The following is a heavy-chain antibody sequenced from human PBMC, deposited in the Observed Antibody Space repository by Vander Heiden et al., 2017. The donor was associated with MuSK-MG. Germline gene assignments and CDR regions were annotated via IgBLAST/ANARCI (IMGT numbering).Heavy chain of an antibody. CDR1: GFSISSGPY. V-gene: IGHV4-38-2*02. CDR3: ARIPTIATVPFFDD. Sequence: QIQLQESGPGLVKSSETLSLTCTVSGFSISSGPYWGWLRQTPGKGLEWIGRVYHSGSSYYNPAHKGRVSVSVDTSKNQFFLKVNSLTAADTAVYYCARIPTIATVPFFDDWGQGTLVTVSS. J-gene: IGHJ4*02. D-gene: IGHD1-1*01. CDR2: VYHSGSS.